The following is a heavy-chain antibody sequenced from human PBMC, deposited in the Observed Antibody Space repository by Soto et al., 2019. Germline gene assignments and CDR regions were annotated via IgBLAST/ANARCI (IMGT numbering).Heavy chain of an antibody. CDR2: ISGYKGNT. J-gene: IGHJ4*02. CDR1: AYNFNIYG. Sequence: QVRLVQSGAEVKKPGASVKVSCKTFAYNFNIYGISWVRQAPGQGLEWMGWISGYKGNTDYAQKFQDRVTVTTDISTSTAYMELRNLRSDDTAVYYCARDAIVGPTFPDYWGQGTLVTVSS. D-gene: IGHD1-26*01. CDR3: ARDAIVGPTFPDY. V-gene: IGHV1-18*01.